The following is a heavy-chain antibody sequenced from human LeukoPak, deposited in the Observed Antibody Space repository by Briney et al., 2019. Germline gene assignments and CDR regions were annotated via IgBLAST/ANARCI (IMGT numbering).Heavy chain of an antibody. Sequence: GSLRLSCAASGFTFSSYAMHWVRQAPGKGLEWVAVISYDGSNKYYADSVKGRFTISRDNSKNTLYLQMNSLRAEDTAVYYCARSGSAVGGAFDIWGQGTMVTVSS. CDR2: ISYDGSNK. CDR3: ARSGSAVGGAFDI. D-gene: IGHD1-26*01. CDR1: GFTFSSYA. J-gene: IGHJ3*02. V-gene: IGHV3-30*14.